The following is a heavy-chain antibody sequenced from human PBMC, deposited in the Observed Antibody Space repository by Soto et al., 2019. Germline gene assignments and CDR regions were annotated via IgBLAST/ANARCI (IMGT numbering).Heavy chain of an antibody. J-gene: IGHJ5*02. Sequence: GGSLRLSCAASGFTFSSYDMHWVRQATGKGLEWVSAIGTAGDTYYPGSVKGRFTISRENAKNSWYLQMNSLRAEDTAVYYCARVLHNNWFDPWGQGTLVTVSS. D-gene: IGHD1-26*01. CDR1: GFTFSSYD. V-gene: IGHV3-13*01. CDR2: IGTAGDT. CDR3: ARVLHNNWFDP.